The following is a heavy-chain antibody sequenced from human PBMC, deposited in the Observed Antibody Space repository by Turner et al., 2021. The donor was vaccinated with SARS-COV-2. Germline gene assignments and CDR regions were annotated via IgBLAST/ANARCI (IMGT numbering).Heavy chain of an antibody. V-gene: IGHV4-31*03. Sequence: QVQLQESGPGLLKPSQTLSLTCTVSVVSISSGGYYWSWIRQHPGKGLEWIGYIYNSGNTYYTPSLKSRVTISVDSSKNQFSLKLSSVTAADTAVYFCARSSTSSNRFDYWGQGTLVTVSS. CDR3: ARSSTSSNRFDY. D-gene: IGHD6-13*01. J-gene: IGHJ4*02. CDR2: IYNSGNT. CDR1: VVSISSGGYY.